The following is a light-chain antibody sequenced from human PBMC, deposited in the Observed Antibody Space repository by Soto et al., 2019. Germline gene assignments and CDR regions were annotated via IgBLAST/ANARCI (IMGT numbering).Light chain of an antibody. Sequence: QSVLTQPASLSGSPGQSITISCTGTSSDIGAYDYVSWFQQHPGKAPKLMISEVNNRPSGVSARFSGSQSGDTASLTISGLQAADEAYYYCCSRLFGGGTKLTVL. CDR3: CSRL. J-gene: IGLJ2*01. V-gene: IGLV2-14*01. CDR2: EVN. CDR1: SSDIGAYDY.